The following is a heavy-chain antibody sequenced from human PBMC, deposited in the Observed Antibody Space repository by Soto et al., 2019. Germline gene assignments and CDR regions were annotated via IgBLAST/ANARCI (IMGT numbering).Heavy chain of an antibody. Sequence: SETLSLTCTVSGGSISTYYWSWIRQAPGKGLEWIGYVYYSGSTSYNPSLKSRVTISADTSKNQFSLRLSSVTAADTAVYYCARHKDYSSSSNYMDVWGKGTTVTVSS. J-gene: IGHJ6*03. CDR3: ARHKDYSSSSNYMDV. D-gene: IGHD6-6*01. CDR2: VYYSGST. CDR1: GGSISTYY. V-gene: IGHV4-59*08.